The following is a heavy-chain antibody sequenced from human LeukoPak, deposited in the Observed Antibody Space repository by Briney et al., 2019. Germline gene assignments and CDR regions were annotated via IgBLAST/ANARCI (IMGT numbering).Heavy chain of an antibody. CDR2: INHSGST. CDR1: GGSFSGYY. CDR3: ARAPRRPAPFDY. Sequence: SETLSLTCAVYGGSFSGYYWSWIRQPPGKGLEWIGEINHSGSTNYNPSLKSRVTISVDTSKNQFSLKLSSVTAADTAVYYCARAPRRPAPFDYWGQEPWSPSPQ. V-gene: IGHV4-34*01. J-gene: IGHJ4*01.